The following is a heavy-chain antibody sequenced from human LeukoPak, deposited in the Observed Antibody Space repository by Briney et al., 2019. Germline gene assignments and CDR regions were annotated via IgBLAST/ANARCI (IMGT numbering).Heavy chain of an antibody. CDR3: AEPNYYDQPR. CDR1: GFTFSSYA. J-gene: IGHJ4*02. V-gene: IGHV3-30-3*01. Sequence: PTGGSLRLSCAASGFTFSSYAMHWVRQAPGKGLEWVAVISYGGSNKYYADSVKGRFTISRDNSKNTLYLQMNSLRAEDTAVYYCAEPNYYDQPRWGQGTLVTVSS. CDR2: ISYGGSNK. D-gene: IGHD3-22*01.